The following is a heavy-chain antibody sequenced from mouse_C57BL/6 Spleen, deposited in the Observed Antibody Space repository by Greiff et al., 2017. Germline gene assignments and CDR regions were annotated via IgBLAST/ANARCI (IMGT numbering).Heavy chain of an antibody. J-gene: IGHJ4*01. CDR3: ARRGGNYEGYYAMDY. Sequence: QVQLQQPGAELVMPGASVKLSCKASGYTFTSYWMHWVKQRPGQGLEWIGEIDPSDSYTNYNQKFKGKSTLTVDKSSSTAYMQLSSLTSEDSAVYDCARRGGNYEGYYAMDYWGQGTSVTVSS. D-gene: IGHD2-1*01. CDR2: IDPSDSYT. V-gene: IGHV1-69*01. CDR1: GYTFTSYW.